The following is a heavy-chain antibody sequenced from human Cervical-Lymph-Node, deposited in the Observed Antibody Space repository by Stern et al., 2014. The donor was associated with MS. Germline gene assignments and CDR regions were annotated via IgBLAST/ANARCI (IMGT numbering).Heavy chain of an antibody. D-gene: IGHD3-16*01. J-gene: IGHJ6*02. V-gene: IGHV3-74*02. Sequence: EVKLVESGGGLVQPGGSLRLSCAASGFTFNIYWMHWVRQAPGKGLVVVSRIDSDGSSTTYADFVKGRFTISRDNAKNTLYLQMNSLRAEDTAVYYCAMRIPPLYLWGQGTTVTVSS. CDR1: GFTFNIYW. CDR2: IDSDGSST. CDR3: AMRIPPLYL.